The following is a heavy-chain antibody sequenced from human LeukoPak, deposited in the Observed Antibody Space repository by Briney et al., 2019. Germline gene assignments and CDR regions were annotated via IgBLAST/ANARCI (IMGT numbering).Heavy chain of an antibody. CDR2: INPNSGGT. Sequence: ASVKVSCKASGYTFTGCYMHWVRQAPGRGLEWMGWINPNSGGTNYAQKFQGRVTMTRDTSISTAYMELSRLRSDDTAVYYCATRYDFWSDLTEDAFDIWGQGTMVTVSS. CDR1: GYTFTGCY. CDR3: ATRYDFWSDLTEDAFDI. J-gene: IGHJ3*02. D-gene: IGHD3-3*01. V-gene: IGHV1-2*02.